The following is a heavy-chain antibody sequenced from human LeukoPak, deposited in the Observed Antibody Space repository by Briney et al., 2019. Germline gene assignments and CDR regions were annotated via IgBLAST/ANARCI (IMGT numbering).Heavy chain of an antibody. D-gene: IGHD5-12*01. CDR3: ARRSGYEDHWFDP. V-gene: IGHV1-69*05. CDR2: IIPIFGTA. CDR1: GYTFTSYD. J-gene: IGHJ5*02. Sequence: GASVKVSCKASGYTFTSYDINWVRQATGQGLEWMGGIIPIFGTANYAQKFQGRVTITTDESTSTAYMELSSLRSEDTAVYYCARRSGYEDHWFDPWGQGTLVTVSS.